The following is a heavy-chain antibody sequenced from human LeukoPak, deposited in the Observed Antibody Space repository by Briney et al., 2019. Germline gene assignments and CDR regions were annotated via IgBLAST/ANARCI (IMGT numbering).Heavy chain of an antibody. D-gene: IGHD3-3*01. CDR2: IGSSGSTV. V-gene: IGHV3-48*03. J-gene: IGHJ4*02. CDR1: GFTFSAYE. CDR3: ARGPLSVPYYDFWSGYGNYFDY. Sequence: GGSLRLSCAASGFTFSAYEMNWVRQAPGKGLEWVSYIGSSGSTVYYADSVKGRFTISRDNAKNSLYMQMESLRDEDTAIYYCARGPLSVPYYDFWSGYGNYFDYWGQGTLVTVSS.